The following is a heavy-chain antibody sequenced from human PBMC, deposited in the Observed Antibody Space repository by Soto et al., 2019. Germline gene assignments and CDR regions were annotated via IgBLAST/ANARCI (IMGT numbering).Heavy chain of an antibody. CDR1: AFSFVNYA. CDR3: AKATTNGGWFNPFDS. Sequence: GGSLRLSCAASAFSFVNYAMNWVRQAPGKGLEWVSGLSGSGTSTYYADSGKGRFTISRDNSRDTLFLQMNSLTADDTAVYYCAKATTNGGWFNPFDSWGQGALVTVAS. J-gene: IGHJ4*02. V-gene: IGHV3-23*01. D-gene: IGHD6-19*01. CDR2: LSGSGTST.